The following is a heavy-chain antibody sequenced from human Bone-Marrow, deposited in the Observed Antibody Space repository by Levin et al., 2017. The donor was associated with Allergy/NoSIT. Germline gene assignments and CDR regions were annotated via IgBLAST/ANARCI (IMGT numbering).Heavy chain of an antibody. CDR3: ARDLKVATISFGGSGGGGMDV. V-gene: IGHV1-2*06. CDR2: INPNSGGT. D-gene: IGHD5-12*01. J-gene: IGHJ6*02. Sequence: ASVKVSCKASGYTFTGYYMHWVRQAPGQGLEWMGRINPNSGGTNYAQKFQGRVTMTRDTSISTAYMELSRLRSDDTAVYYCARDLKVATISFGGSGGGGMDVWGQGTTVTVSS. CDR1: GYTFTGYY.